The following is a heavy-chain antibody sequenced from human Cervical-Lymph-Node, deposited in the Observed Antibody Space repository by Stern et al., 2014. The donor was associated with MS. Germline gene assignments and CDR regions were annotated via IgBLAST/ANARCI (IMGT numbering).Heavy chain of an antibody. D-gene: IGHD3-22*01. CDR3: ATDSSGHWRRYFDY. CDR2: ISYDGSNK. V-gene: IGHV3-30*03. J-gene: IGHJ4*02. Sequence: VQLEESGGGVVQPGRSLRLSCAASGFTFSSYGMHWVRQAPGKGLEWGAVISYDGSNKYYADSGKGRFTISRDNSKNTLYLQMNSLRAEDTAVYYCATDSSGHWRRYFDYWGQGTLVTVSS. CDR1: GFTFSSYG.